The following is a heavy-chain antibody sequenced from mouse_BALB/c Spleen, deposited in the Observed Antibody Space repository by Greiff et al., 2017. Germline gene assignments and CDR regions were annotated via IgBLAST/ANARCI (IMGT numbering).Heavy chain of an antibody. CDR3: ARHVKLLRSEIGGFDY. CDR1: GFTFSSYG. Sequence: EVKVVESGGDLVKPGGSLKLSCAASGFTFSSYGMSWVRQTPDKRLEWVATISSGGSYTYYPDSVKGRFTISRDNAKNTLYLQMSSLKSEDTAMYYCARHVKLLRSEIGGFDYWGQGTTLTVSS. D-gene: IGHD1-1*01. CDR2: ISSGGSYT. V-gene: IGHV5-6*01. J-gene: IGHJ2*01.